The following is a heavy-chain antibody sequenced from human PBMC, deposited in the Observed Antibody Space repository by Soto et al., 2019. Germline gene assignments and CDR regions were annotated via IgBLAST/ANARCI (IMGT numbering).Heavy chain of an antibody. V-gene: IGHV3-30-3*01. CDR2: ISYDGSNK. CDR1: GFTFSSYA. CDR3: ARTRAGLNFIAVAGLTEFDP. D-gene: IGHD6-19*01. Sequence: GGSLRLSCAASGFTFSSYAMHWVRQAPGKGLEWVAVISYDGSNKYYADSVKGRFTISRDNSKNTLYLQMNSLRAEETAVYYCARTRAGLNFIAVAGLTEFDPWGQGTLVTVSS. J-gene: IGHJ5*02.